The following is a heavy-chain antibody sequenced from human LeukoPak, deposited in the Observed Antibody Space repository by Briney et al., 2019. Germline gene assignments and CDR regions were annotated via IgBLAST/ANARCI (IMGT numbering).Heavy chain of an antibody. D-gene: IGHD2-2*01. J-gene: IGHJ4*02. CDR3: ARDLTHCSSTSCSYGEFDY. CDR1: GFTFDDYG. V-gene: IGHV3-20*04. CDR2: INWNGGST. Sequence: GGSLRLSCAASGFTFDDYGMSWVRQAPGQGLEWVSGINWNGGSTGYADSVKGRFTISRDNAKNSLYLQMNSLRAEDTALYYCARDLTHCSSTSCSYGEFDYWGQGTLVTVSS.